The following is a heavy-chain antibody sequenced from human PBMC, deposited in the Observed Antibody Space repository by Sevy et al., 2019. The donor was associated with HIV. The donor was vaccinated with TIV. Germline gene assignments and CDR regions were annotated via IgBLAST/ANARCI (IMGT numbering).Heavy chain of an antibody. J-gene: IGHJ4*02. Sequence: GGSLRLSCAASGFTFSSYAMSWVRQAPGKGLEWVSAISDSGVSTYYAYSVKGRFTISRDNSKNTLYLQMNGLRAEDTAVYYCAKDLRISAGGTTSFDFWGQGALVTVSS. CDR1: GFTFSSYA. CDR3: AKDLRISAGGTTSFDF. D-gene: IGHD6-13*01. V-gene: IGHV3-23*01. CDR2: ISDSGVST.